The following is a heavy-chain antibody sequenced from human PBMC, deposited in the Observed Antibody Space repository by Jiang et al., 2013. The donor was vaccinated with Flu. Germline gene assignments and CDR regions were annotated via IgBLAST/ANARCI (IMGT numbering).Heavy chain of an antibody. CDR2: IYHSGST. CDR1: GGSISSYY. D-gene: IGHD1-7*01. Sequence: QLVESGPGLVKPSETLSLTCTVSGGSISSYYWSWIRQPPGKGLQWIGYIYHSGSTNYNPSLKSRVTISVDTSKNQFSLKLSSVTAADTAVYYCARHPGLELLYNWVDPWGQGTQVTVSS. J-gene: IGHJ5*02. V-gene: IGHV4-59*08. CDR3: ARHPGLELLYNWVDP.